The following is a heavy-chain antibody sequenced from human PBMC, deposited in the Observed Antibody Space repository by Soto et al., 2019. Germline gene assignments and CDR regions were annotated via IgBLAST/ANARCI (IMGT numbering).Heavy chain of an antibody. J-gene: IGHJ5*02. V-gene: IGHV3-21*01. CDR2: ISSSSSYI. CDR1: GFTFSSYS. Sequence: PGGSLRLSCAASGFTFSSYSMNWVRQAPGKGLEWVSSISSSSSYIYYADSVKGRFTISRDNAKYSLYLQMNSLRAEDTAVYYCARDLGPLSWFDPWGQGTLVTVSS. CDR3: ARDLGPLSWFDP.